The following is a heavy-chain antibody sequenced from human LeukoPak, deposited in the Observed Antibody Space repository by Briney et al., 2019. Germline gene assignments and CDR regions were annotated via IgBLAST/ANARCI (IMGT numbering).Heavy chain of an antibody. CDR1: GFTFSSYA. V-gene: IGHV3-23*01. Sequence: GGSLRLSCGASGFTFSSYAMSWVRQVPGKGLEWVSAISGSGGSTYYADSVKGRFTISRDNSKNTLYLQMNSLRAEDTAVYYCAKDLLYYYGSGSSFDYWGQGTLVTVSS. D-gene: IGHD3-10*01. CDR2: ISGSGGST. J-gene: IGHJ4*02. CDR3: AKDLLYYYGSGSSFDY.